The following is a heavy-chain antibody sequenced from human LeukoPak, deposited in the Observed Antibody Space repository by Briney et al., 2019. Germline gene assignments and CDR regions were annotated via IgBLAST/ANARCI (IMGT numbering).Heavy chain of an antibody. CDR1: VDIHRSYSVL. Sequence: SQTLSLTYAFCVDIHRSYSVLWKWSTQSPSRGVERLGRTYYRSKLCSDYAVSGKRRIAINPDTSKNQFSLQLNSLTPEHTAVYYCARKNYSSGWSHWYFDLWGRGTLVTVSS. D-gene: IGHD6-19*01. CDR2: TYYRSKLCS. V-gene: IGHV6-1*01. CDR3: ARKNYSSGWSHWYFDL. J-gene: IGHJ2*01.